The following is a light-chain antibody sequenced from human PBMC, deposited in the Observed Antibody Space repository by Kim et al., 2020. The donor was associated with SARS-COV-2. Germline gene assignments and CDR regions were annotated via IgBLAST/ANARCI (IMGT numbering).Light chain of an antibody. V-gene: IGLV6-57*01. CDR3: QSYDSNTQGV. CDR2: EDD. J-gene: IGLJ3*02. CDR1: SGSITSNY. Sequence: KTVTISCTRSSGSITSNYVQWHQQRPGSSTTTLIFEDDQRPSGVPDRFSASIDSSSNSASLTISELKTEDEGDYYCQSYDSNTQGVFGGGTKLTVL.